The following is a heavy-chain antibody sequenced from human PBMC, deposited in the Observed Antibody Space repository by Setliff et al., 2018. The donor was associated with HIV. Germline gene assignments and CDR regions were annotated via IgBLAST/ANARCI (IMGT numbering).Heavy chain of an antibody. CDR3: ARHVDIVAPFDY. CDR1: GGSITSSSYY. D-gene: IGHD5-12*01. Sequence: PSETLSLTCTVPGGSITSSSYYWGWIRQPPGKGLEWIGTIFSSGSTYYKPSLKSRVTISVDSTKNQISLKLSFVTAADTAVYYCARHVDIVAPFDYWGQGSLVTVSS. CDR2: IFSSGST. J-gene: IGHJ4*02. V-gene: IGHV4-39*01.